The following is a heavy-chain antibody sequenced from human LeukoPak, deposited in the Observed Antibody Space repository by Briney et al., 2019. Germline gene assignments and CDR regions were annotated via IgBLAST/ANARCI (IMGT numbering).Heavy chain of an antibody. D-gene: IGHD5-12*01. V-gene: IGHV3-23*01. CDR1: GFTFSSYG. Sequence: GGSLRLSCAASGFTFSSYGMSWVRQAPGKGLEWVSGISGSGGRTYYADSVKGRFTISRDNSKNTLYLQMNSLRAEDTALYYCARGGYSGYPYDYWGQGTLVTVSS. CDR3: ARGGYSGYPYDY. J-gene: IGHJ4*02. CDR2: ISGSGGRT.